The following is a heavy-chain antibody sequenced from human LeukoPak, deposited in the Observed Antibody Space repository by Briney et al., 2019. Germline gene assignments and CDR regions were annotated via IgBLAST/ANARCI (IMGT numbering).Heavy chain of an antibody. CDR3: AKVKRDYDFWSGYWATFDY. Sequence: GGSLRLSCAASGFTFSSFAMTWVRQAPGKGLEWVSGFDGNGPNTYYADSVKGRFTISRDNSKNTLYLQMNSLRAEDTAVYYCAKVKRDYDFWSGYWATFDYWGQGTLVTVSS. V-gene: IGHV3-23*01. D-gene: IGHD3-3*01. J-gene: IGHJ4*02. CDR2: FDGNGPNT. CDR1: GFTFSSFA.